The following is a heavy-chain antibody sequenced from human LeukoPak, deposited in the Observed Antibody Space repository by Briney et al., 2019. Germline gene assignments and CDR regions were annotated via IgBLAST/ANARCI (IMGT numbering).Heavy chain of an antibody. CDR3: ARDKEGFDI. CDR1: GGSISSSSYY. V-gene: IGHV4-39*07. CDR2: IYYSGST. Sequence: SETLSLTCTGSGGSISSSSYYWGWIRQPPGKGLEWIGSIYYSGSTYYNPSLKSRVTISVDTSKNQFSLKLSSVTAADTAVYYCARDKEGFDIWGQGTMVTVSS. J-gene: IGHJ3*02.